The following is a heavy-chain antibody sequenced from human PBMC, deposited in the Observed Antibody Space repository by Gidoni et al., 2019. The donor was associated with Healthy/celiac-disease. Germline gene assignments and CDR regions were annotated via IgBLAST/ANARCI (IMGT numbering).Heavy chain of an antibody. Sequence: EVQLLESGGGLVQPGGSVRLYCAASGFTFSSYAMSWVRQAPGKGLEWVSASSGSGGSTYYADSVKGRCTISRDNSKNTLYLQMNSLRAEDTAVYYCANFELWGRYWGQGTLVTVSS. V-gene: IGHV3-23*01. CDR1: GFTFSSYA. D-gene: IGHD3-10*01. CDR3: ANFELWGRY. J-gene: IGHJ4*02. CDR2: SSGSGGST.